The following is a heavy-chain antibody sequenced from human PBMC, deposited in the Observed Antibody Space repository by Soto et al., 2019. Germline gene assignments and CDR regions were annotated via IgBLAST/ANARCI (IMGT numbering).Heavy chain of an antibody. D-gene: IGHD1-26*01. CDR2: IWYDGTNK. J-gene: IGHJ6*02. CDR1: GFTFSNYD. Sequence: QEQLVESGGGVVQPGRSLRVSCAASGFTFSNYDIHWVRQAPGKGLEWVALIWYDGTNKFYVDSVKGRFTISRDNSKNTLLLQMNSLRAEDTAVYYCARGIPGSYGMDVWGQGTTVTVSS. V-gene: IGHV3-33*01. CDR3: ARGIPGSYGMDV.